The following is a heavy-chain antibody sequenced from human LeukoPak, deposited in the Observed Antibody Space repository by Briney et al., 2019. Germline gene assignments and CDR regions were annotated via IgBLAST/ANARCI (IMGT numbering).Heavy chain of an antibody. J-gene: IGHJ4*02. CDR1: GFTFSSYG. D-gene: IGHD1-26*01. Sequence: GGSLRLSCAASGFTFSSYGMHWVRQAPGKGLEWVAVISYDGSNKYYADSVKGRFTISRDNSKNTLYLQMNSLRAEDTAVYYCAKDHNSGSSYFDYWGQGTQVTVSS. V-gene: IGHV3-30*18. CDR2: ISYDGSNK. CDR3: AKDHNSGSSYFDY.